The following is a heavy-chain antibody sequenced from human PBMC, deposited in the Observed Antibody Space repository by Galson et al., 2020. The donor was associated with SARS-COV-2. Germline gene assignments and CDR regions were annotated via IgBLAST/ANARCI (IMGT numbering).Heavy chain of an antibody. D-gene: IGHD3-16*02. V-gene: IGHV3-23*01. CDR1: GFTFSSYA. J-gene: IGHJ4*02. Sequence: GGSLRLSCAASGFTFSSYAMSWVRQAPGKGLYWVSAISGSGGSIYYADSVKGRFTISRDNSKNTLYLQMSSLRAEDTAVYYCAKDFDYWGSYRYQGGYWGQGTLVTVSS. CDR3: AKDFDYWGSYRYQGGY. CDR2: ISGSGGSI.